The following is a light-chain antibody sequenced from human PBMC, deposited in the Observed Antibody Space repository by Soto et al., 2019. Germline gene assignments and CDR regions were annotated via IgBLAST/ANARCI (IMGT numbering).Light chain of an antibody. CDR2: DVN. CDR1: SSDVGAYNY. J-gene: IGLJ1*01. Sequence: QSVLTQPPSASGSPGQSVTISCTGSSSDVGAYNYVAWYQQRPGKAPKLMISDVNKRPSGVPDRFSGSKSGNTASLTVSGLQAEDDADYYCSSYAGNNIYVFGAGTKVTVL. CDR3: SSYAGNNIYV. V-gene: IGLV2-8*01.